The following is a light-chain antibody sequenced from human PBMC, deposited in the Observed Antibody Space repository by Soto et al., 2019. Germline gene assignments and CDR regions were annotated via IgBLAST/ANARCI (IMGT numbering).Light chain of an antibody. CDR2: AAS. Sequence: DVQMTQSPSSLSSSLGYRCTISCRASQSISSYLNWYQQKPGKAPKLLIYAASSLQSEVPSRFSGSGSGTDFTLTISSLQPEDFATYFCQQSYSTPRTFGQRTKVDIK. V-gene: IGKV1-39*01. CDR1: QSISSY. J-gene: IGKJ1*01. CDR3: QQSYSTPRT.